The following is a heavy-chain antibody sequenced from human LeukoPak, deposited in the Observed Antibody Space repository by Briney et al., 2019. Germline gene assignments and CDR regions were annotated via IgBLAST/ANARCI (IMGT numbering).Heavy chain of an antibody. Sequence: GGSLRLSCAASGFTFSSYWMSWVRQAPGKGLEWVANIKQDGSEKYYVDSVKGRFTISRDNANNSLYLQMNSLRAEDTAVYYCARGGVLRYFDWFPIYYYGMDVWGQGTTVTVSS. J-gene: IGHJ6*02. CDR1: GFTFSSYW. V-gene: IGHV3-7*01. D-gene: IGHD3-9*01. CDR2: IKQDGSEK. CDR3: ARGGVLRYFDWFPIYYYGMDV.